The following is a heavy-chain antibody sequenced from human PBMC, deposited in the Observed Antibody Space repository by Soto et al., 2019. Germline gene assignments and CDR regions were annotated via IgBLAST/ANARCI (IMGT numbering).Heavy chain of an antibody. V-gene: IGHV3-23*01. CDR3: AKEDYDILAGYCGTDAFDI. Sequence: EVQLLESGGGLVQPGGSLRLSCAASGFTFSNYAMHWVRQAPGKGLEWVPIIRGSGGKKYYADSVKGRFTISRDNSKNTMYLQKQRLSGEDTAVYYCAKEDYDILAGYCGTDAFDIWGQGTMVTVSS. J-gene: IGHJ3*02. CDR2: IRGSGGKK. D-gene: IGHD3-9*01. CDR1: GFTFSNYA.